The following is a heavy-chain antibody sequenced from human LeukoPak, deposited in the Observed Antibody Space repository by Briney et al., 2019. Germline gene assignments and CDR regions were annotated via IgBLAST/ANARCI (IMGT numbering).Heavy chain of an antibody. CDR2: INPNSGGT. CDR1: GYTFTGYY. D-gene: IGHD4-17*01. CDR3: ARDTVTTAWFDP. Sequence: ASVKVSCKASGYTFTGYYMHWVRQAPGQGLEWMGWINPNSGGTNYAQKFQGRVTMTRDTSISTAYMELSRLRSDDTAVYYCARDTVTTAWFDPWGRGTLVTVSS. V-gene: IGHV1-2*02. J-gene: IGHJ5*02.